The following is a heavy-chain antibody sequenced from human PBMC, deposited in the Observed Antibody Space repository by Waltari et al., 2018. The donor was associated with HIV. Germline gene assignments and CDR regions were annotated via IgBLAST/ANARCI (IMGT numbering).Heavy chain of an antibody. CDR2: ISPRGGFL. Sequence: QAQLVQSGAEVKNPGASVKLSCKASGYTFTGNYIHWVRQAPGQGLEWMGVISPRGGFLHDAQNLRGRVTITSDTSTSTVYMDLSSLESEDTAVYYCARDRPHNWFDSWGQGTLVTVSS. CDR3: ARDRPHNWFDS. CDR1: GYTFTGNY. V-gene: IGHV1-46*01. J-gene: IGHJ5*01.